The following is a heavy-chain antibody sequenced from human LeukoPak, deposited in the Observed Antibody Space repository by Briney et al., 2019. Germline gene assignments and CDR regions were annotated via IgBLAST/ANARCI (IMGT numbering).Heavy chain of an antibody. D-gene: IGHD3-10*01. J-gene: IGHJ5*02. V-gene: IGHV1-46*01. CDR2: INPSGAST. CDR3: ARDWNGGSLWFGELLPLLA. Sequence: GASVKVSCKASGYTFTSYYMHWVRQAPGQGLEWMGIINPSGASTIYAQKFQGRVTMTRDTSTSTVYMELNSLRSEDTAVYYCARDWNGGSLWFGELLPLLAWGQGTLVTVSS. CDR1: GYTFTSYY.